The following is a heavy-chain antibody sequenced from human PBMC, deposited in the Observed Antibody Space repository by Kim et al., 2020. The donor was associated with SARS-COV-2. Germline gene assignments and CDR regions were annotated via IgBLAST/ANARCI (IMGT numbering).Heavy chain of an antibody. Sequence: SVKVSCKASGGTFSSYAISWVRQAPGQGLEWMGRIIPILGIANYAQKFQGRVTITADKSTSTAYMELSSLRSEDTAVYYCARGKYSSSSYYYYYYMDVWGKGTTVTVSS. CDR2: IIPILGIA. V-gene: IGHV1-69*04. CDR1: GGTFSSYA. D-gene: IGHD6-6*01. CDR3: ARGKYSSSSYYYYYYMDV. J-gene: IGHJ6*03.